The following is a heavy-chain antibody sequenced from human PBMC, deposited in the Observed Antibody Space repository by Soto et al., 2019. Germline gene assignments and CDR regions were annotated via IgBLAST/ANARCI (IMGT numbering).Heavy chain of an antibody. CDR3: ARSRIAVAGYYYYGMDV. D-gene: IGHD6-19*01. Sequence: CKGSGYSFTSYWIGWVRQMPGKGLEWMGIIYPGDSDTRYSPSFQGQVTISADKSISTAYLQWSSLKASDTAMYYCARSRIAVAGYYYYGMDVWGQGTTVTVSS. CDR2: IYPGDSDT. V-gene: IGHV5-51*01. CDR1: GYSFTSYW. J-gene: IGHJ6*02.